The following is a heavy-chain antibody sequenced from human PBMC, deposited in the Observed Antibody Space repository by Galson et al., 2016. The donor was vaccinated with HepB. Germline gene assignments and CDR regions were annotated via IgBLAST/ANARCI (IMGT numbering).Heavy chain of an antibody. J-gene: IGHJ3*01. Sequence: SLRLSCAASGFVFSNYGLHWVRQAPGKGLEWVAVIWYDGGGKYYADSVKGRFTISRDNSKNTLYLQMTSLRAEDTAMYYCAKSQFALPDSGWFNAFDLWGQGTMVTVSS. CDR1: GFVFSNYG. D-gene: IGHD6-19*01. V-gene: IGHV3-30*18. CDR2: IWYDGGGK. CDR3: AKSQFALPDSGWFNAFDL.